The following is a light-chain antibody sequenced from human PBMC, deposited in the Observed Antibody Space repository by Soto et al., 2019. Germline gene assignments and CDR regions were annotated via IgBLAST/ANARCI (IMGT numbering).Light chain of an antibody. CDR1: QSVRNK. Sequence: MTRSPSTRSASVGHGVTLSGRGSQSVRNKLAWYQQQPGQAPRVLIYDTSTRATGLPARFSGSGSGTDFTLTISGLQSEDSAAYYCQQYHSWSAVTLGQGTRVEIK. J-gene: IGKJ5*01. CDR3: QQYHSWSAVT. CDR2: DTS. V-gene: IGKV3-15*01.